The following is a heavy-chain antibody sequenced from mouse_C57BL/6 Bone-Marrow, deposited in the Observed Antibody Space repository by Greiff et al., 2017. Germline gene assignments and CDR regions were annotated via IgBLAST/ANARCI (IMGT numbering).Heavy chain of an antibody. D-gene: IGHD2-12*01. CDR2: INPSTGGT. CDR1: GYSFTGYY. Sequence: VQLQQSGPELVKPGASVKISCKASGYSFTGYYMNWVKQSPEKSLEWIGEINPSTGGTTYNQKFKAKATLTVDKSSSTAYMQLKSLTSEDSAVYYCARLYDGAWFAYWGQGTLVTVSA. J-gene: IGHJ3*01. CDR3: ARLYDGAWFAY. V-gene: IGHV1-42*01.